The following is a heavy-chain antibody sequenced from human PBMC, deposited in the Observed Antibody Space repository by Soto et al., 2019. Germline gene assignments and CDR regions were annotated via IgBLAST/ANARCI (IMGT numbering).Heavy chain of an antibody. CDR3: ARHSGHIFFDY. CDR1: GGSSSSSSDY. CDR2: IYYSGST. J-gene: IGHJ4*02. Sequence: PSETLCLTCTVAGGSSSSSSDYWGWIRQPPGKGLEWIGSIYYSGSTYYNPSLKSRVTISVDTSKNQFSLKLSSVTAADTAVYYCARHSGHIFFDYWGQGTLVTVSS. V-gene: IGHV4-39*01. D-gene: IGHD5-12*01.